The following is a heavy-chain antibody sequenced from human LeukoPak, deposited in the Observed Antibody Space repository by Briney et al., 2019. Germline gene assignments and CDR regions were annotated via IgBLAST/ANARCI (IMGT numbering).Heavy chain of an antibody. CDR1: GFTFSTYA. J-gene: IGHJ4*02. CDR3: ARGFLGGTDQYFDS. V-gene: IGHV3-23*01. D-gene: IGHD6-19*01. Sequence: GGFLRLSCAASGFTFSTYAMNWVRQAPAKGLEWVSTIGGGGPTTDYADSVKDRFTISRDNSKNTLYLQMNSLRAEDTAVYFCARGFLGGTDQYFDSWGQGTLVTVSS. CDR2: IGGGGPTT.